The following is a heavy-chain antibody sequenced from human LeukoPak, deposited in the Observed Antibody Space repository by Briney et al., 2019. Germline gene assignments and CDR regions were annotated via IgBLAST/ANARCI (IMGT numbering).Heavy chain of an antibody. Sequence: SETLSLTCTVSGGSISSYYWSWIRQPPGKGLEWIGYIYHSGSTYYNPSLKSRVTMSVDTSKNQFSLKLSSVTAADTAIYYCARHLRGSYFDYWGQGTPVSVSS. CDR2: IYHSGST. CDR3: ARHLRGSYFDY. CDR1: GGSISSYY. V-gene: IGHV4-59*04. J-gene: IGHJ4*02. D-gene: IGHD5-24*01.